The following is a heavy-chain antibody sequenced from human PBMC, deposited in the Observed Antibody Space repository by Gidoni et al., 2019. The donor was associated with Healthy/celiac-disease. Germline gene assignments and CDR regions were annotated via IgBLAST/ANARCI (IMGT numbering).Heavy chain of an antibody. CDR1: GGTFSSYA. J-gene: IGHJ6*02. D-gene: IGHD1-1*01. V-gene: IGHV1-69*09. CDR3: ARVGMTRDYCYGMDV. Sequence: QVQLVQSGAEVKKPGSSVKVSCKASGGTFSSYAISWVRQAPGQGLEWMGRIIPILGIANYAQKFQGRVTITADKSTSTAYMELSSLRSEDTAVYYCARVGMTRDYCYGMDVWGQGTTVTVSS. CDR2: IIPILGIA.